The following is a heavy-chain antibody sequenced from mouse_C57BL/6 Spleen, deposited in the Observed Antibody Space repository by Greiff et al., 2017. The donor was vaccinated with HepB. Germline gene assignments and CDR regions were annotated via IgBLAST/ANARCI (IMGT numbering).Heavy chain of an antibody. CDR2: INPNNGGT. CDR3: ARSSHYYGSSSAWFAY. D-gene: IGHD1-1*01. V-gene: IGHV1-26*01. Sequence: VQLQQSGPELVKPGASVKISCKASGYTFTDYYMNWVKQSHGKSLEWIGDINPNNGGTSYNQKFKGKATLTVDKSSSTAYMELRSLTSEDSAVYYCARSSHYYGSSSAWFAYWGQGTLVTVSA. CDR1: GYTFTDYY. J-gene: IGHJ3*01.